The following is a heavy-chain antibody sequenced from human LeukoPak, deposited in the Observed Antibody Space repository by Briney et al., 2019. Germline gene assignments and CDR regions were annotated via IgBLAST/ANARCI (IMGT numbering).Heavy chain of an antibody. CDR3: ARTLGYDSSGYPFDH. D-gene: IGHD3-22*01. Sequence: SSETLSLTCTVSGGSISSSSYYWGWIRQPPGKGLEWIGSVYYSGSTYYNPSLKSRVTISVDTSKNQFSLKLSSVTAADTAVYYCARTLGYDSSGYPFDHWGQGTLATVSS. J-gene: IGHJ4*02. V-gene: IGHV4-39*07. CDR1: GGSISSSSYY. CDR2: VYYSGST.